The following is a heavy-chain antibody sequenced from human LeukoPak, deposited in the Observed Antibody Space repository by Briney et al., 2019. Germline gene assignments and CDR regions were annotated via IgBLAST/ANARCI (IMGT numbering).Heavy chain of an antibody. V-gene: IGHV5-51*01. CDR3: ARPLRSGYLLDY. D-gene: IGHD5-12*01. CDR2: IYPGDSDT. Sequence: GESLKISCKGSGYSFTTYWIARVRQMPGKGLEWMGIIYPGDSDTRYSPSFQGQVTISADKSISTAYLQWSSLKSSDTAMYYCARPLRSGYLLDYWGQGTLVTVSS. CDR1: GYSFTTYW. J-gene: IGHJ4*02.